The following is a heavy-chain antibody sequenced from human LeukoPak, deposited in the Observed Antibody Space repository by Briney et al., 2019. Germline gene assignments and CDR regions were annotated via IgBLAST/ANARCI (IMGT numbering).Heavy chain of an antibody. J-gene: IGHJ3*02. D-gene: IGHD2-2*01. CDR1: GGSFSGYY. Sequence: SETLSLTRAVYGGSFSGYYWSWIRQPPGKGLEWIGEINHSGSTNYNPSLKSRVTISVDTSKNQFSLKLSSVTAADTAVYYCARGLYCSSTSCYENAFDIWGQGTMVTVSS. CDR2: INHSGST. CDR3: ARGLYCSSTSCYENAFDI. V-gene: IGHV4-34*01.